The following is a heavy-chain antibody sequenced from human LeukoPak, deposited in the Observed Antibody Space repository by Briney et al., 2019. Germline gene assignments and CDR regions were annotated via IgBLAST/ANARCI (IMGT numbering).Heavy chain of an antibody. J-gene: IGHJ3*02. D-gene: IGHD3-10*01. V-gene: IGHV1-2*02. CDR1: GYTFTGYY. CDR3: ARPYYYGSGSYAFDI. CDR2: INPNSGGT. Sequence: ASVKVSCKASGYTFTGYYMHWVRQAPGQGLEWMGWINPNSGGTNYAQKFQGRVTMTRDTSISTAYMELSRLRSDDTAVYYCARPYYYGSGSYAFDIWGQGTMVTVSS.